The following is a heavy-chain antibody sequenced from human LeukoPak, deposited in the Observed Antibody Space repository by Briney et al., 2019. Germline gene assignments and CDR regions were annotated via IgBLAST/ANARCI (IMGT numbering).Heavy chain of an antibody. Sequence: PGRSLRLSCAASGFTFSSYAMHWVRQAPGKGLEGVAVISYDGSNKYYADSVKGRFSISRDNSKTTLYLQMNSLRAEDTAVYYCARDLQDIVVVPAAPYYYYGMDVWGRGTTVTVSS. V-gene: IGHV3-30-3*01. CDR3: ARDLQDIVVVPAAPYYYYGMDV. CDR1: GFTFSSYA. CDR2: ISYDGSNK. J-gene: IGHJ6*02. D-gene: IGHD2-2*01.